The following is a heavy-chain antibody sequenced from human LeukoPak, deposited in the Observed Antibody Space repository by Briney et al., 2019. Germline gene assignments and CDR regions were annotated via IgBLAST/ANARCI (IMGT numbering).Heavy chain of an antibody. CDR3: ASGGPYGSGSYYRLPHFDY. J-gene: IGHJ4*02. Sequence: ASVKVSCKASGYTFTGYYMHWVRQAPGQGLEWMGWINPNSGGTNYAQKFQGRVTMTRDTSISTAYMELSRLRSDDTAVYYCASGGPYGSGSYYRLPHFDYWGQGTLVTVSS. D-gene: IGHD3-10*01. V-gene: IGHV1-2*02. CDR2: INPNSGGT. CDR1: GYTFTGYY.